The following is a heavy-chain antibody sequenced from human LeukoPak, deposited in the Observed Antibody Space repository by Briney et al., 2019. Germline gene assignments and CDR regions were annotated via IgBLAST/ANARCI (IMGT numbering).Heavy chain of an antibody. CDR2: IDWDDDK. V-gene: IGHV2-70*11. Sequence: SGPTLVNLTQTLTLTCTFSGFSLSTSGMCVSWIRQPPGKALEWLARIDWDDDKYYSTSLKTRLTISKDTSKNQVVLTMTNMDPVDTATYYCARTCPYYYDSSGYPDYWGQGTLVTVSS. CDR1: GFSLSTSGMC. CDR3: ARTCPYYYDSSGYPDY. J-gene: IGHJ4*02. D-gene: IGHD3-22*01.